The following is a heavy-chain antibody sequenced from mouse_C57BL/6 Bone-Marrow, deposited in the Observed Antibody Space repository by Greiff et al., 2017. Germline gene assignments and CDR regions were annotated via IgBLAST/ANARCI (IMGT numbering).Heavy chain of an antibody. CDR2: FYPGGGCT. V-gene: IGHV1-62-2*01. D-gene: IGHD2-2*01. J-gene: IGHJ3*01. CDR1: GYTFTEYT. Sequence: QVQLQQSGAELVKPGASVKLSCTASGYTFTEYTMHWVKQRPGQGLEWIGWFYPGGGCTKYNEKFKGKATLTADTSSNTVYMQLSRLTSEDSAVYVWARFHGYDGRYSGLAYWGQGTLVTVSS. CDR3: ARFHGYDGRYSGLAY.